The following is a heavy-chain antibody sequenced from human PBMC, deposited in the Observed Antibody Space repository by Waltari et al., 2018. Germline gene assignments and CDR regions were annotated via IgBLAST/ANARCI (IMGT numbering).Heavy chain of an antibody. D-gene: IGHD6-19*01. CDR2: ISGSGCRT. V-gene: IGHV3-23*01. Sequence: EVQLLESGGGLVQPGGSLRLSCAASGFTFSSYAMRWVRQAPGKGLAWVSAISGSGCRTSYADSVNGRFTISRDNSKNTLYLQMNSLRAEDTAVYYWAKPLARGVAGARDYWGQGTLVTVSS. J-gene: IGHJ4*02. CDR1: GFTFSSYA. CDR3: AKPLARGVAGARDY.